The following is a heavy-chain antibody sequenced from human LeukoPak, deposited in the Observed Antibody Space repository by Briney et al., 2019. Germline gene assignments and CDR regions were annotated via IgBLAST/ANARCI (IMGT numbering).Heavy chain of an antibody. V-gene: IGHV4-59*01. CDR2: IYYSGST. D-gene: IGHD1-26*01. Sequence: SETLSLTCTVSGGSISSYYWSWIRQPPGKGLEWIGYIYYSGSTNYNPSLKSRVTISVDTSKNQFSLKLSPVTAADTAVYYCARGGWEGFDYWGQGTLVTVSS. CDR3: ARGGWEGFDY. J-gene: IGHJ4*02. CDR1: GGSISSYY.